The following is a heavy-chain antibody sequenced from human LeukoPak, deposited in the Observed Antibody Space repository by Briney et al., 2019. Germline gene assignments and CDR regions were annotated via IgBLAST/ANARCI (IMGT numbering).Heavy chain of an antibody. CDR3: ARDYAPDDI. CDR1: GFTFSSYW. D-gene: IGHD1-14*01. CDR2: ISTTSTYI. V-gene: IGHV3-21*01. J-gene: IGHJ3*02. Sequence: GGSLRLSCAASGFTFSSYWMSWVRQAPGKGLEWVSSISTTSTYIYYADSVKGRFTISRDNARNSLYLQMNSLRAEDTAVYYCARDYAPDDIWGQGTMVTVSS.